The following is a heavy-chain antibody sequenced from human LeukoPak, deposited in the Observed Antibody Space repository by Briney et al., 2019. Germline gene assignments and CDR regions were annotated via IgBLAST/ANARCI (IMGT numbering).Heavy chain of an antibody. CDR2: IYYSGST. V-gene: IGHV4-31*03. J-gene: IGHJ4*02. CDR1: GGSISSGGYY. D-gene: IGHD6-13*01. Sequence: SQALSLTCTVSGGSISSGGYYWSWIRQHPGKGLEWIGYIYYSGSTYYNPSLKSRVTISVDTSKNQFSLKLSSVTAADTAVYYCRGYSSSWYPSGFDYWGQGTLVTVSS. CDR3: RGYSSSWYPSGFDY.